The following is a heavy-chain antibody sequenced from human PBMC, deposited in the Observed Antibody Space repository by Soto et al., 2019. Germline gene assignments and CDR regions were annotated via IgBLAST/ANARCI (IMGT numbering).Heavy chain of an antibody. Sequence: SVKVSCKASGFTFTTSGIHGVRQARGQGLEWMGWIVVGSGNTKYNQKFQERVTLTRDMATDTAYMDLRSLTSADTAIYYCAAVVPPSGILERLGLDPWGQGTLVTVSS. CDR2: IVVGSGNT. V-gene: IGHV1-58*02. D-gene: IGHD3-3*01. J-gene: IGHJ5*02. CDR1: GFTFTTSG. CDR3: AAVVPPSGILERLGLDP.